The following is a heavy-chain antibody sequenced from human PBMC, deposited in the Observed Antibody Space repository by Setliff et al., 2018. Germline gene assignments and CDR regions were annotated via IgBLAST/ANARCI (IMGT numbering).Heavy chain of an antibody. V-gene: IGHV3-23*01. CDR1: GFTFSSYA. D-gene: IGHD2-8*01. CDR3: LMIVLR. CDR2: LNDVGHNT. Sequence: GSLRLSCAASGFTFSSYAMSWVRQAPGKGLEWVSGLNDVGHNTYYADSVKGRFTISRDNAKNTLYLQMNSLRAEDTAVYYCLMIVLRWGQGTMVTVSS. J-gene: IGHJ3*01.